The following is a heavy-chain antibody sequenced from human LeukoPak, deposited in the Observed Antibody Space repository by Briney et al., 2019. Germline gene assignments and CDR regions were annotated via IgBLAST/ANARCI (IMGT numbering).Heavy chain of an antibody. Sequence: SETLSLTCTVSGDSISSYYWSWIRQPPGKGLEWIGYIYYSGSTNYNPSLKSRVTISVDTSKNQFSLKLSSVTAADTAVYYCARGRAYDILTGYYRGPTSFQQADAFDIWGQGTMVIVSS. D-gene: IGHD3-9*01. CDR1: GDSISSYY. V-gene: IGHV4-59*12. CDR2: IYYSGST. J-gene: IGHJ3*02. CDR3: ARGRAYDILTGYYRGPTSFQQADAFDI.